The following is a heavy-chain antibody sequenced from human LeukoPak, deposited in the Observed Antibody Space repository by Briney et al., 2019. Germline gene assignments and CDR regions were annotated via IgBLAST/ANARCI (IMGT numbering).Heavy chain of an antibody. V-gene: IGHV1-2*02. D-gene: IGHD5-12*01. CDR1: GYSFIDYY. CDR2: INPDSGGT. J-gene: IGHJ4*02. CDR3: ANWAATIRNFNY. Sequence: ASVKVSCKTSGYSFIDYYIHWVRQAPGQGLEWMGWINPDSGGTNFAQKFQGRVTMTRDTSITTVYMELTRLRSDDTAVYYCANWAATIRNFNYWGQGTLVTVSS.